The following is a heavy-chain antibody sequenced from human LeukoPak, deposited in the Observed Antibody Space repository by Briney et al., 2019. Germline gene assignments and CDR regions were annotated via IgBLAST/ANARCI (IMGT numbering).Heavy chain of an antibody. D-gene: IGHD6-19*01. J-gene: IGHJ3*02. V-gene: IGHV3-30-3*01. CDR1: GFTFSSYA. Sequence: GGSLRLSCAASGFTFSSYAMHWVRQAPGKGLEWVAVISYDGSNKYYADSVKGRFTISRDNSKNTLYLQMNSLRAGDTAVYYCARGWGTSGWYVPTIWGQGTMVTVSS. CDR3: ARGWGTSGWYVPTI. CDR2: ISYDGSNK.